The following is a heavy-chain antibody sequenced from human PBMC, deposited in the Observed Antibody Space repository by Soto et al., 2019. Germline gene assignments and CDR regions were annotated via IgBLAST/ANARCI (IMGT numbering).Heavy chain of an antibody. CDR2: IYHTGKT. J-gene: IGHJ5*02. D-gene: IGHD6-13*01. V-gene: IGHV4-31*03. CDR1: GDPLSLGGYY. CDR3: ARDGSSTANWIDP. Sequence: LSLTCSVSGDPLSLGGYYWTWIRQLPGKGLEWMGYIYHTGKTYYNPSLESRLTMSVDMIKNQFSVQLRSVTAADTAVYFCARDGSSTANWIDPWGQGALVTVSS.